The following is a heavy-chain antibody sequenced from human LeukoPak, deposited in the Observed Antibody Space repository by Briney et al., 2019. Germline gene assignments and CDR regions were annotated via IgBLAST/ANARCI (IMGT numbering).Heavy chain of an antibody. J-gene: IGHJ5*02. CDR2: INSSSNYI. CDR1: LFTLSSYS. V-gene: IGHV3-21*01. Sequence: GGSLRHSCAPSLFTLSSYSINWVRQAPGKGLEWVSSINSSSNYIYYADSVKGRFTISRDNAKNSLYMQRNSRRAEDTAVYYFVRDYGPWGQGTLVTVSS. D-gene: IGHD3-16*01. CDR3: VRDYGP.